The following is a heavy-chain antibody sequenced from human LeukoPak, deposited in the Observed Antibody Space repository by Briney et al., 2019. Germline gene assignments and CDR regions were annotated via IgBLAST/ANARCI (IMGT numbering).Heavy chain of an antibody. Sequence: ASVKVSCKASGYTFTSYGISWVRQAPGQGLEWMGWISAYNGNTNYAQKLQGRVTTTTDTSTSTAYMELRSLRSDDTAVYYCARELGRAARLAFDIWGQGTMVTVSS. CDR2: ISAYNGNT. CDR1: GYTFTSYG. V-gene: IGHV1-18*01. D-gene: IGHD6-25*01. J-gene: IGHJ3*02. CDR3: ARELGRAARLAFDI.